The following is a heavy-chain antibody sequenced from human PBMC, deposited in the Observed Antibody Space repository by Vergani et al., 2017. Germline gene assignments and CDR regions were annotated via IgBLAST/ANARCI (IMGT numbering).Heavy chain of an antibody. V-gene: IGHV3-9*01. CDR1: GFTFSSYW. Sequence: EVQLVESGGGLVQPGGSLRLSCAASGFTFSSYWMSWVRQAPGKGLEWVSGISWNSGSIGYADSVKGRFTISRDNAKNSLYLQMNSLRAEDTALYYCAKDRGWNYVGDAFDIWGQGTMVTVSS. D-gene: IGHD1-7*01. J-gene: IGHJ3*02. CDR3: AKDRGWNYVGDAFDI. CDR2: ISWNSGSI.